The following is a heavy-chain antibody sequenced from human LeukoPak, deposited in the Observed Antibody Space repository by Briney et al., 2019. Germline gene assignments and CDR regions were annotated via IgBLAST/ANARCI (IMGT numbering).Heavy chain of an antibody. Sequence: ASVKVSCKASGYTFTGYYMHWVRQAPGQGLEWMGWINPNSGDTNYAQKFQGRVTMTRDTSISTAYMELSRLTSDATAVYYCARNTNYYGSGNSFDYWGQGTLVTVSS. V-gene: IGHV1-2*02. J-gene: IGHJ4*02. CDR2: INPNSGDT. CDR3: ARNTNYYGSGNSFDY. CDR1: GYTFTGYY. D-gene: IGHD3-10*01.